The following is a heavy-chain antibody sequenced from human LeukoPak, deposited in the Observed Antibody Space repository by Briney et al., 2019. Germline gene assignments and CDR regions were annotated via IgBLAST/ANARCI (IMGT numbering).Heavy chain of an antibody. CDR1: GFTFSSYG. J-gene: IGHJ6*04. CDR3: AELGITMIGGV. D-gene: IGHD3-10*02. V-gene: IGHV3-30*18. Sequence: GRSLRLSCAASGFTFSSYGMHWVRQAPGKGLEWVAVISYDGSNRYYADSVKGRFTISRDTSKNTLYLQMNSLRAEDTAVYYCAELGITMIGGVWGKGTTVTISS. CDR2: ISYDGSNR.